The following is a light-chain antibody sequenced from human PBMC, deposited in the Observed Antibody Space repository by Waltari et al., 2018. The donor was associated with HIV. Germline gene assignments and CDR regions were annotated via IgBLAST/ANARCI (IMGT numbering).Light chain of an antibody. V-gene: IGLV1-40*01. CDR3: QSYDISLSASVV. Sequence: QSMLTQPPSVSGAPGQRVTISCTGSSSTIGADYDVPWSQQIPGTAPKLLISGNKNRPSGVPDRFSASKSGTSASLTISGLQAEDEADYFCQSYDISLSASVVFGGGTRLTVL. CDR1: SSTIGADYD. CDR2: GNK. J-gene: IGLJ2*01.